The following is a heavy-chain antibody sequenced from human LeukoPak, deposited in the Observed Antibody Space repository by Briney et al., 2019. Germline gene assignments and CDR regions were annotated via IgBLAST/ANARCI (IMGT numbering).Heavy chain of an antibody. CDR3: ASGTTVTTFDY. V-gene: IGHV4-59*08. CDR1: GGSISSYY. Sequence: PSETLSLTCTVSGGSISSYYWSWIRQPPGKGLEWIGYMYYSGSTNYNASLKSRVTISVDTSKNQVSLKLSSPTAADTAVYYCASGTTVTTFDYWGQGTLVTVSS. CDR2: MYYSGST. J-gene: IGHJ4*02. D-gene: IGHD4-17*01.